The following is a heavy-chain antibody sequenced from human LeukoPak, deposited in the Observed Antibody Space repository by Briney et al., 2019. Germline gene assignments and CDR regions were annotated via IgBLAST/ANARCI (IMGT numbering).Heavy chain of an antibody. CDR1: GYTFAGCY. V-gene: IGHV1-2*02. D-gene: IGHD2-15*01. J-gene: IGHJ5*02. CDR2: INPNSGGT. CDR3: ASCFTYRCGDSCQNWFDP. Sequence: ASVKVSCRASGYTFAGCYMHWVRQAPGQGLEWMGWINPNSGGTKYAQKFQGRVTMTRDTSISTAYMELSRLRSDDTAVYYCASCFTYRCGDSCQNWFDPWGQGTLVTVSS.